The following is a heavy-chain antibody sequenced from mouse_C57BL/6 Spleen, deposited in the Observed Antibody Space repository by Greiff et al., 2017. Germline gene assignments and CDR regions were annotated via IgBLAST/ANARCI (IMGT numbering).Heavy chain of an antibody. J-gene: IGHJ1*03. Sequence: EVQLQQSGPELVKPGASVKMSCKASGYTFTDYNMHWVKQSHGKSLEWIGYINPNNGGTSYNQKFKGKATLTVNKSSSTAYMELRSLTSEASAVYYCARGLRSGYWYFDVWGTGTTVTVSS. CDR3: ARGLRSGYWYFDV. CDR2: INPNNGGT. V-gene: IGHV1-22*01. D-gene: IGHD1-1*01. CDR1: GYTFTDYN.